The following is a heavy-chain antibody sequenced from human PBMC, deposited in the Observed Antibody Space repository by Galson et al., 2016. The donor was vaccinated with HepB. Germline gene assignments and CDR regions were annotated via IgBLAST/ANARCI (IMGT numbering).Heavy chain of an antibody. D-gene: IGHD2-15*01. CDR1: GYSFSNYG. CDR3: ARGHCSAGSCYHFDF. V-gene: IGHV1-18*04. J-gene: IGHJ4*02. CDR2: ISTYNGDT. Sequence: SVKVSCKASGYSFSNYGINWVRQAPGQGLEWVGWISTYNGDTNYAPKLQGRVTMTTDTSTSTTYMDLRSLRSDDTAVYYCARGHCSAGSCYHFDFWGQGTLVTVSS.